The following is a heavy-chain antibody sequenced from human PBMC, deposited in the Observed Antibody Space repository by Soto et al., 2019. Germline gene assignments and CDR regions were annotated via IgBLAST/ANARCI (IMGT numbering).Heavy chain of an antibody. CDR2: ISGSGGST. D-gene: IGHD1-26*01. CDR1: GFTFSSYA. J-gene: IGHJ3*02. CDR3: AKERQVGAMGLTDAFDI. V-gene: IGHV3-23*01. Sequence: EVQLLESGGGLVQPGGSLRLSCAASGFTFSSYAMSWVRQAPGKGLEWVSAISGSGGSTYYADSVKGRFTISRDNSKNTLYLQMNSLRAEDTAVYYCAKERQVGAMGLTDAFDIWGQGTMVTVSS.